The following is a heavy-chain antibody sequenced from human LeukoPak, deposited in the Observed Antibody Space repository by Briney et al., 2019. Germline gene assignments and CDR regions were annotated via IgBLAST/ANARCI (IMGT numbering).Heavy chain of an antibody. J-gene: IGHJ4*02. V-gene: IGHV4-61*01. CDR3: ARVSGGSGWYYFDY. CDR1: GGSVSSGSYS. Sequence: SETLSLTCTVSGGSVSSGSYSWGWIRQPPGKGLEWIGYIYYSESTNYNPSLKSRVTISIDTSKNQFSLKLSSVTAADTAVYYCARVSGGSGWYYFDYWGQGTLVTVSS. CDR2: IYYSEST. D-gene: IGHD6-19*01.